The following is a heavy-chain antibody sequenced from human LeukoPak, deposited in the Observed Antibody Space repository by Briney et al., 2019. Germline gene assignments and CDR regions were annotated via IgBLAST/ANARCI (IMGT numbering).Heavy chain of an antibody. CDR3: ARGGRYYDSSGYLKSGLDY. CDR2: INHSGST. V-gene: IGHV4-34*01. Sequence: SETLSLTCAVYGGSFSGYYWSWIRQPPGKGLEWIGEINHSGSTNYNPSLKSRVTISVDTSKNQFSLKLSSVTAAETAVYYCARGGRYYDSSGYLKSGLDYWGQGTLVTVSS. D-gene: IGHD3-22*01. J-gene: IGHJ4*02. CDR1: GGSFSGYY.